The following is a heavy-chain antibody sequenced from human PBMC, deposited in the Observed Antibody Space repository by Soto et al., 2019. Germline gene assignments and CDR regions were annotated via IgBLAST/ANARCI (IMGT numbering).Heavy chain of an antibody. CDR2: IYWNDDK. CDR3: ANPMQYSSGWSFDY. CDR1: GFSLRTSGVG. D-gene: IGHD6-19*01. J-gene: IGHJ4*02. Sequence: SGPTLVNPTQTLTLTCTFSGFSLRTSGVGVGWIRQPPGKALEWLALIYWNDDKRYSPSLKSRLTITKDTSKNQVVLTMTNMDLVDTATYYCANPMQYSSGWSFDYWGQGTLVTVSS. V-gene: IGHV2-5*01.